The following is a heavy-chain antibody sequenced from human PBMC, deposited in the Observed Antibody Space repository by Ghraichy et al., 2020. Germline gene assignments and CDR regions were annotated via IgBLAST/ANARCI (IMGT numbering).Heavy chain of an antibody. Sequence: GGSLRLSCAASGFTFSSYWMHWVRQAPGKGLVWVSRINSDGSTTSYADSVKGRFTISRDNAKNTLYLQMNSLRAEDTAVYYCARASRRYCSGGTCYGALDYWGQGTLVTVSS. D-gene: IGHD2-15*01. CDR1: GFTFSSYW. J-gene: IGHJ4*02. CDR2: INSDGSTT. CDR3: ARASRRYCSGGTCYGALDY. V-gene: IGHV3-74*01.